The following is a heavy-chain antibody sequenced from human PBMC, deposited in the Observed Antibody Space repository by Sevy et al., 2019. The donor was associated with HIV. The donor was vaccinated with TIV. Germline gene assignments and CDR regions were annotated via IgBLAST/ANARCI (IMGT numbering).Heavy chain of an antibody. CDR1: GFAFYEYS. J-gene: IGHJ4*02. CDR3: AREGCSRPHDY. CDR2: LSFGCGKI. D-gene: IGHD2-8*01. V-gene: IGHV3-23*01. Sequence: GGSLRLSCAASGFAFYEYSMSWIRQAPGKGLEWVVTLSFGCGKINYADSVKGRFTISRDNSKNSFYLQMDNLRVEDTALYYCAREGCSRPHDYWGQGTGVTVSS.